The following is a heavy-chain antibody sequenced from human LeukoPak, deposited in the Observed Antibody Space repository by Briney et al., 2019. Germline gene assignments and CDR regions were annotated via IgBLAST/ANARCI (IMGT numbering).Heavy chain of an antibody. D-gene: IGHD6-6*01. V-gene: IGHV3-48*01. J-gene: IGHJ4*02. Sequence: GGSLRLSCAASGFTFTSFSMNWVRQAPGKGLEWVSYISSSSSTIYYADSVKGRFTISRDNAKNSLYLQMNSLRAEDTAVYYCARAYSSSSHPGFDYWGQGTLVTVSS. CDR1: GFTFTSFS. CDR2: ISSSSSTI. CDR3: ARAYSSSSHPGFDY.